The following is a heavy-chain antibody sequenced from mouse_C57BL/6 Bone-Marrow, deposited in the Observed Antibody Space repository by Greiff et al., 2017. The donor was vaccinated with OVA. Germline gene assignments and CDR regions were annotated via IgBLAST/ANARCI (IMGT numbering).Heavy chain of an antibody. Sequence: EVKLVESGEGLVKPGGSLKLSCAASGFTFSSYAMSWVRQTPEKRLEWVAYISSGGDYIYYADTVKGRFTISRDNARNTLYLQMSSLKSEDTAMYYCTRDQITTVVVYWYFDVWGTGTTVTVSS. D-gene: IGHD1-1*01. CDR3: TRDQITTVVVYWYFDV. J-gene: IGHJ1*03. CDR1: GFTFSSYA. CDR2: ISSGGDYI. V-gene: IGHV5-9-1*02.